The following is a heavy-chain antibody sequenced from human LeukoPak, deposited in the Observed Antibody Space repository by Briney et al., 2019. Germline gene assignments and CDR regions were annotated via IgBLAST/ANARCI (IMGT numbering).Heavy chain of an antibody. CDR3: ARDVTYHGGDWFDP. V-gene: IGHV3-48*04. CDR1: GFTFSSST. Sequence: PGRSLRLSCATSGFTFSSSTMRWVRQAPGKGLEWVSYISSTASSIYYADSVKGRFTISRDNAKNSLYLQMNSLRAEDTAVYYCARDVTYHGGDWFDPWGQGTLVTVSS. CDR2: ISSTASSI. J-gene: IGHJ5*02. D-gene: IGHD4-23*01.